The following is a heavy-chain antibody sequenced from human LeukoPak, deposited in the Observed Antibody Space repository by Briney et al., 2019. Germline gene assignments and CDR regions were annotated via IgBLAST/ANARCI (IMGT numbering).Heavy chain of an antibody. CDR1: FGSINSYY. CDR3: ARGTRINYFDY. V-gene: IGHV4-59*08. D-gene: IGHD2/OR15-2a*01. J-gene: IGHJ4*02. Sequence: SETLSLTCTVSFGSINSYYWSWIRRPPGKGLEWIGYIYYSGSTNYNPSLKSRVTLSVDTSKNQFSLNLSSVTAADTAIYYCARGTRINYFDYWGQGTLVTVSS. CDR2: IYYSGST.